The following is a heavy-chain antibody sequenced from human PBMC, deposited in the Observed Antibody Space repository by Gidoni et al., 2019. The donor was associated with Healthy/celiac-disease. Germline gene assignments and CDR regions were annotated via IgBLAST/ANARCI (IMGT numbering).Heavy chain of an antibody. CDR3: ARHSVALGYCTGGVCYYNWFDP. D-gene: IGHD2-8*02. V-gene: IGHV4-39*01. CDR2: IYYSGST. Sequence: QLQLQASGPGLVKPSETLSLTCTVSGGSISSSRYYWGWIRQPPGKGLEWIGSIYYSGSTYYNPSLKSRVTISVDTSKNQFSLKLSSVTAADTAVYYCARHSVALGYCTGGVCYYNWFDPWGQGTLVTVSS. CDR1: GGSISSSRYY. J-gene: IGHJ5*02.